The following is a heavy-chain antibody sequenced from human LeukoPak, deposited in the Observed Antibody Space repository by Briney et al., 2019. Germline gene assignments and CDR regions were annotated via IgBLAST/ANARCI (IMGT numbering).Heavy chain of an antibody. Sequence: SVKVSCKASGGTFSSYAISWVRQAPGQGLEWMGGIIPIFGTANYAQKFQGRVTITTDESTSTAYMELSSLRSEDTAVYYCARGEAEERGYSYLDYWGQGTLVTVSS. D-gene: IGHD5-18*01. CDR1: GGTFSSYA. CDR3: ARGEAEERGYSYLDY. J-gene: IGHJ4*02. CDR2: IIPIFGTA. V-gene: IGHV1-69*05.